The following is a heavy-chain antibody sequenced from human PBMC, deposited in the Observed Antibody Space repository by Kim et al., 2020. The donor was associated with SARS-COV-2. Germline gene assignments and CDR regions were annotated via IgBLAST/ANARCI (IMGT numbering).Heavy chain of an antibody. J-gene: IGHJ5*02. CDR3: ARDPQPNFWSGSYGWWFDL. D-gene: IGHD3-3*01. CDR1: GFTFSSFA. Sequence: GGSLRLSCAASGFTFSSFAMHWVRQAPGKGLEWVAIISYDGSNKYYADSVKGRFTISRDNSKNTLYVQMNSLRAEDTAVYYCARDPQPNFWSGSYGWWFDLWGQGTLVTVSS. CDR2: ISYDGSNK. V-gene: IGHV3-30-3*01.